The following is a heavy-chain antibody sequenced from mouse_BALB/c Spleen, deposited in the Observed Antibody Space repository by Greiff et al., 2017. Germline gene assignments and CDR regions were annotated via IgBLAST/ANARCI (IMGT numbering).Heavy chain of an antibody. CDR2: ISTYYGNT. D-gene: IGHD2-3*01. Sequence: VQLQQSGPELVRPGVSVKISCKGSSYTFTDYAMHWVKQSHAKSLEWIGVISTYYGNTNYNQKFKGKATMTVDKSSSTAYMELARLTSEDSAVYYCARGPYDGYYAMDCWGQGTSVTVSS. V-gene: IGHV1-67*01. J-gene: IGHJ4*01. CDR1: SYTFTDYA. CDR3: ARGPYDGYYAMDC.